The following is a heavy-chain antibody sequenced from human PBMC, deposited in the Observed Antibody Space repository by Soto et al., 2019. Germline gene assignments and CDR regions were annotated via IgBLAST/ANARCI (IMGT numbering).Heavy chain of an antibody. J-gene: IGHJ4*02. CDR2: IYWDDDK. D-gene: IGHD3-3*01. CDR1: GFSLTTSGVG. Sequence: QITLKESGPPVVNPTEPLTLTCTFSGFSLTTSGVGVGWVRQSPGKAPEWLALIYWDDDKRYSTSLNSRLIITKDTSKNQVVRTMANVDPADTATYYCAHRVLRTVFGLVTTTAIYFDFWGPGTPVVVSS. CDR3: AHRVLRTVFGLVTTTAIYFDF. V-gene: IGHV2-5*02.